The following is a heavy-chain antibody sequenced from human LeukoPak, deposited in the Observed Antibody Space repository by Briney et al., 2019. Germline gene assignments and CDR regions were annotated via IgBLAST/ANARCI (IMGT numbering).Heavy chain of an antibody. CDR2: IYYSGST. Sequence: SETLSLTCTVSGGSISSYYWSWIRQPPGKGLEWIGHIYYSGSTNYNVSLKSRVTISVDTSKNQFSLKLSSVTAADTAVYYCARGLTTVNFDYWGQGTLVTVSS. CDR3: ARGLTTVNFDY. CDR1: GGSISSYY. J-gene: IGHJ4*02. V-gene: IGHV4-59*12. D-gene: IGHD4-17*01.